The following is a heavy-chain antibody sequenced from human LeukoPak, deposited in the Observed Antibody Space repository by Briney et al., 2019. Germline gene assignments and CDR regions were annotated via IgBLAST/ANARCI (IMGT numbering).Heavy chain of an antibody. D-gene: IGHD6-13*01. CDR3: ARGGSSWLYYFDY. J-gene: IGHJ4*02. V-gene: IGHV3-48*04. CDR1: GFTFSSYS. Sequence: GGSLRLSCAASGFTFSSYSMNLVRQAPGKGLEWVSYISSSSSTIYYADSVKGRFTISRDNAKNPLYLQMNSLRAEDTAVYYCARGGSSWLYYFDYWGQGTLVTVSS. CDR2: ISSSSSTI.